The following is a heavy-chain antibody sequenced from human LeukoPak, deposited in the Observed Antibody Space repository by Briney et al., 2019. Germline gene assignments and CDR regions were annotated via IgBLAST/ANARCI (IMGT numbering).Heavy chain of an antibody. CDR1: GASISTYY. D-gene: IGHD3-3*01. J-gene: IGHJ4*02. V-gene: IGHV4-59*01. Sequence: SETLSLTCTVSGASISTYYWSWIRQPPGKRLEWIGYLYFSGSTNYNPSLKSRVTISVDTSKNQFSLKLSSVTAADTAVYYCARGGEYYDFWSGWRYSYCFDYWGQGTLVTVSS. CDR3: ARGGEYYDFWSGWRYSYCFDY. CDR2: LYFSGST.